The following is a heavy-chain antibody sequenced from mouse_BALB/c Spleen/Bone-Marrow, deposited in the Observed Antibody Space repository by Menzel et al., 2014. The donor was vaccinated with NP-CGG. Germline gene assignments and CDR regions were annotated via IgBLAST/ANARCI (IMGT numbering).Heavy chain of an antibody. CDR3: ARGAYYGPGGAMDY. CDR2: SRNKPNDYTT. CDR1: GFIFSDFY. J-gene: IGHJ4*01. Sequence: DVKLQESGGGLVQPGGSLRLSCATSGFIFSDFYMEWVRQPPGKRLEWIAASRNKPNDYTTEYSASVKGRFIVSRDTSQSILYLQMNALRAEDTAIYYCARGAYYGPGGAMDYWGQGTSVTVSS. V-gene: IGHV7-1*02. D-gene: IGHD2-10*01.